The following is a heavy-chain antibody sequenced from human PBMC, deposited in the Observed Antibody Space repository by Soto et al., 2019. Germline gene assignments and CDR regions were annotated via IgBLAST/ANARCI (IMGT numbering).Heavy chain of an antibody. D-gene: IGHD1-26*01. CDR2: ISYDGSNK. CDR1: GFTFSSYA. V-gene: IGHV3-30-3*01. J-gene: IGHJ4*02. Sequence: QVQLVESGGGVVQPGRSLRLSCAASGFTFSSYAMHWVRQAPGKGLEWVAVISYDGSNKYYADSVKGRFTISRDNSKNTLYLQMNSLRAEDTAVYYCARDREGYFDSWGQGTLVTASS. CDR3: ARDREGYFDS.